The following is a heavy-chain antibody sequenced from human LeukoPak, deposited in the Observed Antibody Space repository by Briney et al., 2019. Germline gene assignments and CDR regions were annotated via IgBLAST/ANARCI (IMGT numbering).Heavy chain of an antibody. CDR3: ASKSSSGWYNY. CDR1: GYTFTSYD. CDR2: MNPNSGNT. V-gene: IGHV1-8*01. J-gene: IGHJ4*02. D-gene: IGHD6-19*01. Sequence: ASVKVSCKASGYTFTSYDINWVRQATGQGLEWMGWMNPNSGNTGYAQKIQGRVTMTRNTSISTAYMELSSLRSEDTAVYYCASKSSSGWYNYWGQGTLVTVSS.